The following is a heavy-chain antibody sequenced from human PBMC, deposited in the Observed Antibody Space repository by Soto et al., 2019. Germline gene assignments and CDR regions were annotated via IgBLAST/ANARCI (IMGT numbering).Heavy chain of an antibody. V-gene: IGHV4-34*01. CDR1: GGSFSGYY. D-gene: IGHD3-22*01. J-gene: IGHJ4*02. CDR3: ARAPLYCYSSRGYYRHFDY. Sequence: RSETLSLTCAVSGGSFSGYYWSWNRQPPGQGLEWIGEINHSGSTNYNPSLNSRITISVDTSKNQFSLNLRSVTAAATAVYYCARAPLYCYSSRGYYRHFDYWGQGTLVTVSS. CDR2: INHSGST.